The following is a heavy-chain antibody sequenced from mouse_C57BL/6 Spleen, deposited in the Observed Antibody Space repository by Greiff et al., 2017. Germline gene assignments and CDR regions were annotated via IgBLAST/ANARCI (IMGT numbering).Heavy chain of an antibody. D-gene: IGHD1-1*01. CDR3: ASGSSYFDY. J-gene: IGHJ2*01. CDR2: IWRGGST. Sequence: VQLQESGPGLVQPSQSLSITCTVSGFSLTSYGVHWVRQSPGKGLEWLGVIWRGGSTDYNAAFVSRLSITKDNSKSQVFFKMNSLQADDTAIYYCASGSSYFDYWGQGTTLTVSS. CDR1: GFSLTSYG. V-gene: IGHV2-5*01.